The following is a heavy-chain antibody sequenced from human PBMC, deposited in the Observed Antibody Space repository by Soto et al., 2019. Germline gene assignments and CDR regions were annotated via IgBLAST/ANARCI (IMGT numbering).Heavy chain of an antibody. CDR1: GFTFSSYA. J-gene: IGHJ5*02. Sequence: EVQLLESGGGLVQPGGSLRLSCAASGFTFSSYAMSWVRQAPGKGLEWVSAISGSGGSTYYADSVKGRFTISRDNSKNTLYLQMNSLRPEDTAVYYCAKVGGEDCNSNSCYGHDWFAPWGQGNKVTVGS. CDR3: AKVGGEDCNSNSCYGHDWFAP. D-gene: IGHD2-2*01. CDR2: ISGSGGST. V-gene: IGHV3-23*01.